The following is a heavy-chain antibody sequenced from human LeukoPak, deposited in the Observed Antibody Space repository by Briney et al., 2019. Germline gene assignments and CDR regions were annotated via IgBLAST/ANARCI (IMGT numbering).Heavy chain of an antibody. CDR2: IRYDGSNK. CDR1: GFTFSSSG. CDR3: ARDTRGESDY. Sequence: GGSLRLSCAASGFTFSSSGMHWVRQAPGKGLEWVAFIRYDGSNKYYADSVKGRFTISRDNAKNSLYLQMNSLRAEDTAMYYCARDTRGESDYWGHGTLVTVSS. D-gene: IGHD2-2*01. V-gene: IGHV3-30*02. J-gene: IGHJ4*01.